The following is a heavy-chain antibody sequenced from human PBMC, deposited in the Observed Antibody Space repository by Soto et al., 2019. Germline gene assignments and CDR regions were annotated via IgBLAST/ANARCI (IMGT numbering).Heavy chain of an antibody. CDR1: GDSVSSNSAA. CDR3: AREQGAGSSWFLRSYNWFDP. D-gene: IGHD6-13*01. J-gene: IGHJ5*02. CDR2: TYYRSKWYN. V-gene: IGHV6-1*01. Sequence: SQTLSLTCAISGDSVSSNSAAWNWIRQSPSRGLEWLGRTYYRSKWYNDYAVSVKSRITINPDTSKNQFSLQLNSVTPEDTAVYYCAREQGAGSSWFLRSYNWFDPWGQGTLVTVS.